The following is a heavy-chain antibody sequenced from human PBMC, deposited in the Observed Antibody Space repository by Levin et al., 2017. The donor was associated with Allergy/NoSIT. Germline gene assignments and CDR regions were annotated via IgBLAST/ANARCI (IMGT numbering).Heavy chain of an antibody. CDR1: GFTFSSYA. D-gene: IGHD6-19*01. Sequence: GESLKISCAASGFTFSSYAMHWVRQAPGKGLEWVAVISYDGSNKYYADSVKGRFIISRDNSKNTLYLHMNRLRAEDTALYYCARAGASREAVAGKGGFDIWGQGTMVTVSS. J-gene: IGHJ3*02. CDR2: ISYDGSNK. CDR3: ARAGASREAVAGKGGFDI. V-gene: IGHV3-30-3*01.